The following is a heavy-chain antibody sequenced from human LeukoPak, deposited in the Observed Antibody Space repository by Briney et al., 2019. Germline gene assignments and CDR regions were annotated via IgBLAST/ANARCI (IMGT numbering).Heavy chain of an antibody. CDR2: INPNSGGT. V-gene: IGHV1-2*02. Sequence: ASVKVSCKASGYTFIDYYMSWVRQAPGQGLEWTGWINPNSGGTNYAQKFQGRVTMTRDTSISTAYMELSRLRSDDTAVYYCARVIAAASPYDAFDIWGQGTMVTVSS. CDR3: ARVIAAASPYDAFDI. D-gene: IGHD6-6*01. CDR1: GYTFIDYY. J-gene: IGHJ3*02.